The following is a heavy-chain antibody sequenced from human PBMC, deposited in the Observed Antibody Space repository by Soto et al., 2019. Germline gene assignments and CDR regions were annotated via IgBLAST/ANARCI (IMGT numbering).Heavy chain of an antibody. CDR2: ISAYNGNT. D-gene: IGHD3-3*01. J-gene: IGHJ6*02. Sequence: QVQLVQSGAEVKKPGASVKVSCKASGYTFTSYGISWVRQAPGQGLEWMGWISAYNGNTNYAQKLQGRVTMTTDTSTSTAYRELRSLRSDDTAVYYCASPGVDYDAHHYYYGMDVWGQGTTVTVSS. CDR3: ASPGVDYDAHHYYYGMDV. V-gene: IGHV1-18*01. CDR1: GYTFTSYG.